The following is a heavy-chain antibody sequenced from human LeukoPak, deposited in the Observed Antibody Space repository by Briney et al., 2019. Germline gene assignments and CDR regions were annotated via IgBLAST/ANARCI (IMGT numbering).Heavy chain of an antibody. D-gene: IGHD6-19*01. CDR2: VGSAGDT. Sequence: GGFLRLSCAASGFTLSNYDMPWVRRPAGKGLEWVSTVGSAGDTYYTDSVKGRFTSSRDNAKNSFFLQMNSLRAGDTAVYYCARENVLAVAGKNYYYGMDVWGQGITVTVSS. V-gene: IGHV3-13*01. CDR3: ARENVLAVAGKNYYYGMDV. J-gene: IGHJ6*02. CDR1: GFTLSNYD.